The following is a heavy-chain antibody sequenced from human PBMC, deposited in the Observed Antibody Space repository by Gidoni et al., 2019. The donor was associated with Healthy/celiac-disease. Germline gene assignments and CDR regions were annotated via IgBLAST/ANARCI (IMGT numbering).Heavy chain of an antibody. D-gene: IGHD2-15*01. Sequence: QLQLQESGPGLVKPSETLSLTCTVSGGSLSSSSYYWGWIRQPPGKGLEWIGSTYYSGSTYYNPSLKSRVTISVDTSKNQFSLKLSSVTAADTAVYYCAREPNRGGAFDIWGQGTMVTVSS. CDR1: GGSLSSSSYY. CDR2: TYYSGST. CDR3: AREPNRGGAFDI. V-gene: IGHV4-39*02. J-gene: IGHJ3*02.